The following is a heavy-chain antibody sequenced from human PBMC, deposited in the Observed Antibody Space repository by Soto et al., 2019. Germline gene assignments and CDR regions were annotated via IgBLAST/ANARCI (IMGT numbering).Heavy chain of an antibody. CDR3: ARGGVVVAPYYYYYGMDV. Sequence: EVQLVESGGGLVKPGGSLRLSCAASGFTFSSYSMNWVRQAPGKGLEWVSSISSSSYIYYADSVKGRFTISRDNAKNSLYLQMNSLRAEDTAVYYCARGGVVVAPYYYYYGMDVWGQGTTVTVSS. V-gene: IGHV3-21*01. D-gene: IGHD2-15*01. J-gene: IGHJ6*02. CDR1: GFTFSSYS. CDR2: ISSSSYI.